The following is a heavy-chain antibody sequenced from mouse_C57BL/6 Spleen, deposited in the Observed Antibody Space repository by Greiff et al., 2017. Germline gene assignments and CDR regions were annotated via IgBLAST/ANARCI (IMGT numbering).Heavy chain of an antibody. J-gene: IGHJ1*03. CDR1: GYTFTSYW. CDR2: IDPNGGGT. CDR3: ARDSNYVWYFDV. V-gene: IGHV1-72*01. D-gene: IGHD2-5*01. Sequence: VQLKQPGAELVKPGASVKLSCKASGYTFTSYWMHWVKQRPGRGLEWIGRIDPNGGGTKYNEKFKSKATLTVDKPSSTAYMQLSSLTSEDSAVYYCARDSNYVWYFDVWGTGTTVTVSS.